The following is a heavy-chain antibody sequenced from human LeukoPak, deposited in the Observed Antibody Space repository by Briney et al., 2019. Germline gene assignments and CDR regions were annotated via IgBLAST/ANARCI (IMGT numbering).Heavy chain of an antibody. Sequence: GGSLRLSCVASGFSFSNYEMNWVRQAPGKGLEWVSYISSSGSLIFYADSVKGRFTISRDNAKNSLYLQMNSLRAEDTALYYCARGGITIFGVVSYMDVWGKGTTVTVSS. V-gene: IGHV3-48*03. D-gene: IGHD3-3*01. CDR1: GFSFSNYE. CDR3: ARGGITIFGVVSYMDV. J-gene: IGHJ6*03. CDR2: ISSSGSLI.